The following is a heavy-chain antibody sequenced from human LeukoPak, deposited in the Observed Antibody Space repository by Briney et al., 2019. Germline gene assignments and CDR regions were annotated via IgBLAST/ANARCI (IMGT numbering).Heavy chain of an antibody. D-gene: IGHD3-10*01. Sequence: GGSLRLSCAAFGFTFSSCAMSWVRQAPGKGLEWVSSISGSGDSTFYADSVKGRFTISRDNSKNTLFVQMNSLRVEDTAVYYCAKYYYGLGSYGRYFDYWGQGTLVTVSS. CDR1: GFTFSSCA. V-gene: IGHV3-23*01. CDR3: AKYYYGLGSYGRYFDY. CDR2: ISGSGDST. J-gene: IGHJ4*02.